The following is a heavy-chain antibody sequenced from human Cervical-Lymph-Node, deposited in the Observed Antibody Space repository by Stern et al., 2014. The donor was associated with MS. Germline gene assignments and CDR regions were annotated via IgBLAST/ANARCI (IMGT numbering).Heavy chain of an antibody. D-gene: IGHD3-10*01. J-gene: IGHJ4*02. V-gene: IGHV3-30-3*01. CDR2: VSYDGTQR. CDR1: GFTFSTYA. CDR3: ARGGRGVGLEY. Sequence: QMQLVQSGGGVVQPGRSLSLSCVASGFTFSTYAMHWVRQAPGKGLAWVAFVSYDGTQRNSTDSGKARFTISRDNSKNTLYLHMNSLRDEDTAVYFCARGGRGVGLEYWGQGALVTVSS.